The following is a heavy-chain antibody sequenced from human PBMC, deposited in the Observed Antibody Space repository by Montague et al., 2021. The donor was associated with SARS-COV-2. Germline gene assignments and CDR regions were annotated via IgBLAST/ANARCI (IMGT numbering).Heavy chain of an antibody. V-gene: IGHV3-23*03. CDR3: AKFRWFELGAFDI. D-gene: IGHD3-10*01. CDR1: GFTFSNYA. CDR2: TYSGDSNT. Sequence: SLRLSCAASGFTFSNYAVSWVRQAPGKGLEWVSVTYSGDSNTYYADSVKGRFTISRDNSKNTLYLQMNSLRAEDTAVYYCAKFRWFELGAFDIWGQGTMVTVSS. J-gene: IGHJ3*02.